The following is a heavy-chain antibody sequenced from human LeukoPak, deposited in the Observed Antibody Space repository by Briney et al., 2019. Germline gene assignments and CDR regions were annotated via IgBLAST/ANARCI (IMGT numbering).Heavy chain of an antibody. J-gene: IGHJ4*02. D-gene: IGHD2-2*01. CDR1: GGSISSYY. CDR2: IYHSGST. CDR3: ARVQVVPAAERGYYFDY. Sequence: SETLSLTCTASGGSISSYYWSWIRQPPGKGLEWIGYIYHSGSTYYNPSLKSRVTISVDRSKNQFSLKLSSVTAADTAVYYCARVQVVPAAERGYYFDYWGQGTLVTVSS. V-gene: IGHV4-59*12.